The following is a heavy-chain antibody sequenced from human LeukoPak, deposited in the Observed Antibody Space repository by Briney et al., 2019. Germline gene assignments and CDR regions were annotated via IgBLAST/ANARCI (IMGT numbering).Heavy chain of an antibody. V-gene: IGHV3-64*04. D-gene: IGHD3-22*01. CDR2: ISSNGGST. CDR3: AKKYYYDSSGYYLFDY. Sequence: GGSLRLSCSASGFTFSSYAMHWVRQAPGKGLEYVSAISSNGGSTYYADSVKGRFTISRDNSKNTLYLQMNSLRAEDTAVYYCAKKYYYDSSGYYLFDYWGQGTLVTVSS. J-gene: IGHJ4*02. CDR1: GFTFSSYA.